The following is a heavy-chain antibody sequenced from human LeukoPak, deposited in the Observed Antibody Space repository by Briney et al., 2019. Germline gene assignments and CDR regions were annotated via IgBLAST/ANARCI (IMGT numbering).Heavy chain of an antibody. D-gene: IGHD6-19*01. CDR1: GYTFTRYG. CDR2: ISAYNGNT. V-gene: IGHV1-18*01. Sequence: ASVKVSCKASGYTFTRYGISWVRQAPGQGLEWMGWISAYNGNTNYAQKLQGRVTMTTDTSTSTAYMELRSLRSDDTAVYYCASSRRYSSGWYGNYWGQGTLVTVSS. J-gene: IGHJ4*02. CDR3: ASSRRYSSGWYGNY.